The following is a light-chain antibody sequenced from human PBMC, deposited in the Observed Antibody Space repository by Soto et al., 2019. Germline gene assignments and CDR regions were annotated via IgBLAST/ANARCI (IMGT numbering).Light chain of an antibody. CDR3: QQYDYWPPYT. V-gene: IGKV3-15*01. CDR1: QSTRDN. Sequence: EIVMTQSPATLSVSPGARAIVSCRASQSTRDNLAWYQQTPGRAPRLLISGASIRATGVPARSSGSGSGTEFTLTIGSLQSEDFAVDYCQQYDYWPPYTFGQGTKVEIK. J-gene: IGKJ2*01. CDR2: GAS.